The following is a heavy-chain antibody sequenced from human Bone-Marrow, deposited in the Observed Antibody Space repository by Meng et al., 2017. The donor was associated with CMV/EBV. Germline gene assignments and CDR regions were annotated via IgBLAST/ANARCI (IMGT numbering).Heavy chain of an antibody. Sequence: GSLRLSCDVYGGSFSGYYWSWIRQPPGSGLEWIGEINHSGSTRYNPSLKSRVTMSVDTSKDQFSLKLTSVTAADTAVYYCARTTYTISSPFDYWGQGSLVTVSS. CDR3: ARTTYTISSPFDY. CDR1: GGSFSGYY. D-gene: IGHD6-6*01. V-gene: IGHV4-34*01. J-gene: IGHJ4*02. CDR2: INHSGST.